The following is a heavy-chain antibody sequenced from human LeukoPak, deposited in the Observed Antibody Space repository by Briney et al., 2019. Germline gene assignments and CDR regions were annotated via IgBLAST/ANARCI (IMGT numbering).Heavy chain of an antibody. Sequence: SETLSLTCTVSGGSISSSSYYWSWIRQPAGKGLEWIGRIYTSGSTYYNPSLKSRVTISVDTSKNQFSLKLSSVTAADTAVYYCASLNYYGSGSYDYWGQGTLVTVSS. CDR3: ASLNYYGSGSYDY. D-gene: IGHD3-10*01. CDR2: IYTSGST. CDR1: GGSISSSSYY. J-gene: IGHJ4*02. V-gene: IGHV4-61*02.